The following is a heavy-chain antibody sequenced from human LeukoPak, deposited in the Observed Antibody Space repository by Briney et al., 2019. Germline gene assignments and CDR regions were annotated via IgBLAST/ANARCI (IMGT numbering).Heavy chain of an antibody. Sequence: SETLSLTCTVSGGSISSYYWSWIRQPPGKGLEWIGYIYYSGSTNYNPSLKSRVTISVDTSKNQFYLKLSSVTAADTAIYYCARHYYDSSGYIRAFDCWGQGTLVTVSS. CDR1: GGSISSYY. CDR3: ARHYYDSSGYIRAFDC. CDR2: IYYSGST. V-gene: IGHV4-59*01. J-gene: IGHJ4*02. D-gene: IGHD3-22*01.